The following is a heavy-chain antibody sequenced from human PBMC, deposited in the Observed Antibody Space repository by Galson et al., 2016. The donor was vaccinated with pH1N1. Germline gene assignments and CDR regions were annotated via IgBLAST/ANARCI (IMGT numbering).Heavy chain of an antibody. CDR2: IYYSGST. V-gene: IGHV4-31*03. Sequence: TLSLTCTVSGGSISIGNSYWSWIRQHPGKGLEWIGYIYYSGSTYYNPSLKSRVTISVDTSKNQFSLKLSSVTAADTAVYYCARVPRGEQLYYFDYWGQGTLVTVSS. CDR1: GGSISIGNSY. J-gene: IGHJ4*02. D-gene: IGHD3-16*01. CDR3: ARVPRGEQLYYFDY.